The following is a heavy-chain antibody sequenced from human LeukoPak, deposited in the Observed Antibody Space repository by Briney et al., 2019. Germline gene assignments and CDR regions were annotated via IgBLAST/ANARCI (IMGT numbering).Heavy chain of an antibody. J-gene: IGHJ4*02. CDR1: GFTFSHFG. CDR2: IWHGGGNQ. Sequence: PGGSLRPSCAASGFTFSHFGMHWVRQSPGKGLEWVAAIWHGGGNQYYADSVKGRFTVSRDMSETTPYLQMDSLRVDDTGIYYCARDLYSSHLDYWGQGTLVTVSS. D-gene: IGHD6-19*01. V-gene: IGHV3-33*01. CDR3: ARDLYSSHLDY.